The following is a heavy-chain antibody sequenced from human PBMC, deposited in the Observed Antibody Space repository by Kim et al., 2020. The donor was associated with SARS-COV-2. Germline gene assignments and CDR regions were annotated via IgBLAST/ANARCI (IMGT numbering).Heavy chain of an antibody. CDR3: ARENWNRYYFDH. CDR1: GGSVSSAGYY. V-gene: IGHV4-61*08. D-gene: IGHD1-1*01. CDR2: IYNSGST. J-gene: IGHJ4*02. Sequence: SETLSLTCTVSGGSVSSAGYYWSWIRQPPGKGLEWIGFIYNSGSTNYNPSLESRVTISLDTSKNQFSLKLSSVTAVATAVYYCARENWNRYYFDHWGQG.